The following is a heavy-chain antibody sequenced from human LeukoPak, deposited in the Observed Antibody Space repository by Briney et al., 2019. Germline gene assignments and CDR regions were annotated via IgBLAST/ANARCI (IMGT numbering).Heavy chain of an antibody. D-gene: IGHD3-10*01. V-gene: IGHV3-48*03. CDR3: AREYGFGSGSYYP. Sequence: PGGSLRLSCAASGFTFSSYEMNWVRQAPGKGLEWVSYISSSGSGGSTYYADSVKGRFTISRDNAKNSLYLQMNSLRAEDTAVYYCAREYGFGSGSYYPWGQGTLVTVSS. CDR1: GFTFSSYE. CDR2: ISSSGSGGST. J-gene: IGHJ5*02.